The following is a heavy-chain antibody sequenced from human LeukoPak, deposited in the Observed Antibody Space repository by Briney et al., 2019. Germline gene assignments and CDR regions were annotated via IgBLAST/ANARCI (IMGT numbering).Heavy chain of an antibody. J-gene: IGHJ4*02. D-gene: IGHD3-22*01. CDR3: ATFRYCYDSSGYKY. CDR1: GYTLTELS. V-gene: IGHV1-24*01. Sequence: GASVKVSCKVSGYTLTELSMHRMRQAPGKGLEWMGGFDPEDGETIYAQKFQGRVTMTEDTSTDTAYMELSSLRSEDTAVYYCATFRYCYDSSGYKYWGQGTLVTVSS. CDR2: FDPEDGET.